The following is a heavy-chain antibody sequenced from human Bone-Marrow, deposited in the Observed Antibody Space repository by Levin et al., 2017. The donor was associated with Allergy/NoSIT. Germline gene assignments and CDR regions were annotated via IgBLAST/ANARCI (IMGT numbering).Heavy chain of an antibody. CDR3: TTVRRITIFGVVIIPSNYFDY. V-gene: IGHV3-15*01. CDR1: GFPFTSAW. CDR2: IKSKTDGETR. J-gene: IGHJ4*02. D-gene: IGHD3-3*01. Sequence: GGSLRLSCAASGFPFTSAWMSWVRQAPGKGLEWVGRIKSKTDGETRDYAAPVKGRFTTSRDDSKNTLYLQMNSLKTEDTAVYYCTTVRRITIFGVVIIPSNYFDYWGQGTLVTVSA.